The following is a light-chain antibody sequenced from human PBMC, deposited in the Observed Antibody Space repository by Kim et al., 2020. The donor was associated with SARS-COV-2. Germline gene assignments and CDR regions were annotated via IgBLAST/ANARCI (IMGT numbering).Light chain of an antibody. CDR1: QSLDDW. Sequence: DIQMTQSPSTLSANVVDRVIITCRASQSLDDWLAWYQHKPGKAPKLLIYMTSSLESGVPSRFSGSGFGTEFTLTINSLQPDDFATYYCQQYRYYSYTFGPGTKVDIK. J-gene: IGKJ3*01. CDR3: QQYRYYSYT. CDR2: MTS. V-gene: IGKV1-5*03.